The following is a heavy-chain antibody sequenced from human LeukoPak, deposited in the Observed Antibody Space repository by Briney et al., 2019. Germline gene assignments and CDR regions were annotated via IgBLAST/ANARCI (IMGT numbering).Heavy chain of an antibody. J-gene: IGHJ3*02. CDR1: GYTFTGYY. CDR3: ARDSRNYYDSRGGGGEAFDI. D-gene: IGHD3-22*01. Sequence: GASVKVSCKTSGYTFTGYYIQWVRQAPGQGLEWMGWINPNSGGASYVQKFQGRVTMTSDTSISTAYMELSSLRSDDTAVYYCARDSRNYYDSRGGGGEAFDIWGQGTMVTVSS. V-gene: IGHV1-2*02. CDR2: INPNSGGA.